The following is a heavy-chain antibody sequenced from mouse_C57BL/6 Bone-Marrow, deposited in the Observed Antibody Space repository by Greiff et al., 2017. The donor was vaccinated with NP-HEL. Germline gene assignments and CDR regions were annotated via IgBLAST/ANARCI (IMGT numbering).Heavy chain of an antibody. V-gene: IGHV5-16*01. CDR2: INYDGSST. CDR3: AREGGYYYGSSYDYYAMDY. Sequence: EVQRVESEGGLVQPGSSMKLSCTASGFTFSDYYMAWVRQVPEKGLEWVANINYDGSSTYYLDSLKSRFIISRDNAKNILYLQMSSLKSEDTATYYCAREGGYYYGSSYDYYAMDYWGQGTSVTVSS. CDR1: GFTFSDYY. D-gene: IGHD1-1*01. J-gene: IGHJ4*01.